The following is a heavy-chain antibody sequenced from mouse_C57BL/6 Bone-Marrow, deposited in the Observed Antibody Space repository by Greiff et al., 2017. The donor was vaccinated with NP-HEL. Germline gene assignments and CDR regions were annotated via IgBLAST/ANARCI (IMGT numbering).Heavy chain of an antibody. D-gene: IGHD2-2*01. CDR1: GYTFTSYW. CDR3: ASSPRYGYYWYFDV. J-gene: IGHJ1*03. Sequence: QVQLQQPGAELVKPGASVKLSCKASGYTFTSYWMQWVKQRPGQGLEWIGEIDPSDSYTNYNQKFKGKATLTVDTSSSTAYMQLSSLTSEDSAVYYCASSPRYGYYWYFDVWGTGTTVTVSS. V-gene: IGHV1-50*01. CDR2: IDPSDSYT.